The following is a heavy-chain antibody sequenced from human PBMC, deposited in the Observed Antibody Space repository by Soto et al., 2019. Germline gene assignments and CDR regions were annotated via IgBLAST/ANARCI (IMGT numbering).Heavy chain of an antibody. CDR2: ISWNSGSI. V-gene: IGHV3-9*01. D-gene: IGHD5-18*01. CDR1: GFTFDDYA. CDR3: AKDRGYSYGVGGMDV. J-gene: IGHJ6*02. Sequence: PGGSLRLSCAASGFTFDDYAMHWVRQAPGKGLEWVSGISWNSGSIGYADSVKGRFTISRDNAKNSLYLQMNSLRAEDTALYYCAKDRGYSYGVGGMDVWGQGTTVTVSS.